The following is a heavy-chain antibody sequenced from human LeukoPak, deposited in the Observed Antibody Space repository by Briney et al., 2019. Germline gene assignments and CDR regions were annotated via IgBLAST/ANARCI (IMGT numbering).Heavy chain of an antibody. D-gene: IGHD1-26*01. Sequence: GGSLRLSCATSGFTFSTYVMNWVRQAPGKGLEWVSHISGSGGAIYYADSVKGRFTISRDNSKNTLYLQMNSLRAEDTAVYYCAKAKGREGDYWGQGNLVTVSS. CDR3: AKAKGREGDY. CDR1: GFTFSTYV. CDR2: ISGSGGAI. J-gene: IGHJ4*02. V-gene: IGHV3-48*03.